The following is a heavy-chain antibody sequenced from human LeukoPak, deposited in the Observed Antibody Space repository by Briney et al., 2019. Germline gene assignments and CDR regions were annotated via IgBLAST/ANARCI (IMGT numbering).Heavy chain of an antibody. J-gene: IGHJ4*02. CDR1: GYTFIGYY. Sequence: ASVKVSCKASGYTFIGYYMHWVRQAPGQGLEWMGWINPNSGGTNYAQKFQGRVTMTRDTSISTAYMELSRLRSDDTAVYYCASQSTPDMAAAGNWDFDYWGQGTLVTVSS. CDR3: ASQSTPDMAAAGNWDFDY. CDR2: INPNSGGT. V-gene: IGHV1-2*02. D-gene: IGHD6-13*01.